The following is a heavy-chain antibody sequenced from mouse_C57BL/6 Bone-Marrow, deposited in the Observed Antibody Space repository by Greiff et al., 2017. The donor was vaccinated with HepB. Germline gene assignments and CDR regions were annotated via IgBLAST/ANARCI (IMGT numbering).Heavy chain of an antibody. CDR2: IHPSSGST. CDR1: GYTFTSYW. J-gene: IGHJ1*03. Sequence: VQLQQPGAELVKPGASVKLSCKASGYTFTSYWMHWVKQRPGQGLEWIGMIHPSSGSTNYNEKFKSKATLTVDKSSSTAYMQLSSLTSEDSAVYYCARDYYGSSSYFDVWGKGTTVTVSS. V-gene: IGHV1-64*01. D-gene: IGHD1-1*01. CDR3: ARDYYGSSSYFDV.